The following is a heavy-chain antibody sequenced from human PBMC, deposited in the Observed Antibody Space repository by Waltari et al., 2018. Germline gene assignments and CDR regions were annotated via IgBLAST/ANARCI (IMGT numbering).Heavy chain of an antibody. CDR1: GESFLGYF. J-gene: IGHJ4*01. CDR3: ARYGEVPASYFIDY. D-gene: IGHD2-21*01. Sequence: QVQLHQWGAGQLKPSETLSLTCAVSGESFLGYFWSWIRPSPGKGLEWLGSIHYSGSTNYNPTLESRLSLSVDTTKKRFSLSLTSVTAADAALYFCARYGEVPASYFIDYWGQGTLVTVSS. V-gene: IGHV4-34*01. CDR2: IHYSGST.